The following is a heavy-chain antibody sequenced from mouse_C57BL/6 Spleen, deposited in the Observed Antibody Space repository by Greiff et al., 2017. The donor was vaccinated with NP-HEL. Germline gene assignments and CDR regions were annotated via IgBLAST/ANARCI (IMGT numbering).Heavy chain of an antibody. J-gene: IGHJ1*03. V-gene: IGHV5-4*03. D-gene: IGHD2-4*01. Sequence: DVKLVESGGGLVKPGGSLKLSCAASGFTFSSYAMSWVRQTPEKRLEWVATISDGGSYTYYPDNVKGRFTISRDNAKNNLYLQMSHLKSEDTAMYYCARSTMITLCYFDVWGTGTTVTVSS. CDR1: GFTFSSYA. CDR3: ARSTMITLCYFDV. CDR2: ISDGGSYT.